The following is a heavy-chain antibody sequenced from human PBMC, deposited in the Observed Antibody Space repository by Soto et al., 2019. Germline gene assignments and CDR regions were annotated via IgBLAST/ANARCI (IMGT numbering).Heavy chain of an antibody. J-gene: IGHJ3*02. V-gene: IGHV3-7*01. CDR3: AKSEGYSFDI. CDR1: GFNFSSHW. Sequence: EVQLVESGGGLVHPGGSLGLSCAASGFNFSSHWISGVRQAPGKGLEWVANIRQDGREEQYMDSVKGRFTLARDNAKNSLYLQMNGRRVEDTAVYYCAKSEGYSFDIRGQGTMVTVSS. D-gene: IGHD6-13*01. CDR2: IRQDGREE.